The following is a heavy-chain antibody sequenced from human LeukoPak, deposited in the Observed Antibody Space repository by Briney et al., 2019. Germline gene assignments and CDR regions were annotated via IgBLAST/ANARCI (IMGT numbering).Heavy chain of an antibody. D-gene: IGHD3-3*01. V-gene: IGHV1-69*13. J-gene: IGHJ3*02. CDR2: IIPIFGTA. CDR1: GGTFSSYA. CDR3: ARDYYDFWSGYYMRHDAFDI. Sequence: GASVKVSCKASGGTFSSYAISWVRQAPGQGLEWMGGIIPIFGTANYAQKFQGRVTITADESTSTAYMELSSLRSEDTAVYYCARDYYDFWSGYYMRHDAFDIWGQGTMVTVSS.